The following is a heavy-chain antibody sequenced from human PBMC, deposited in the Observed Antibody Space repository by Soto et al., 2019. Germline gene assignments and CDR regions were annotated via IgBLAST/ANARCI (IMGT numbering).Heavy chain of an antibody. CDR1: GASISSDKW. CDR2: IYHSGST. J-gene: IGHJ3*01. Sequence: QVQLQESGPGLVEPSGTLSLTCAVSGASISSDKWWTWVRQPPEKGLEWIGEIYHSGSTNYNPSLMSRVTISIDIANNQFSLKLNSVTAADTAVYYCANNRWAHAFDSWGQGTMVTVSS. CDR3: ANNRWAHAFDS. D-gene: IGHD3-16*02. V-gene: IGHV4-4*02.